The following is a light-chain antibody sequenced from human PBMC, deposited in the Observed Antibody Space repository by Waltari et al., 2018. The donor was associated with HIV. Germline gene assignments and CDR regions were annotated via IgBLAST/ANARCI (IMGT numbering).Light chain of an antibody. CDR1: SSDVGGYNY. V-gene: IGLV2-14*01. CDR2: EVT. J-gene: IGLJ1*01. Sequence: QSALTQPASVSGSPGQSITISCPGTSSDVGGYNYVFWYQQPPGKAPKLMIYEVTNRPSGVSNRFSGSKSGNTASLTISGLQAEDEADYYCSSYTSSSTQVFGTGTKVTVL. CDR3: SSYTSSSTQV.